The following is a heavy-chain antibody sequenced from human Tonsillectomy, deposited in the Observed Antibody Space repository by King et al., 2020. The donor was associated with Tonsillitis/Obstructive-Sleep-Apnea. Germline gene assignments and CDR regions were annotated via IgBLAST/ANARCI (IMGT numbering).Heavy chain of an antibody. CDR3: ARAPSISTSLAFDI. D-gene: IGHD6-6*01. Sequence: LQLQESGPGLVKPSETLSLTCTVSGGSISSYYWSWIRQPPGKGLEWIGYIYYSGSTNYNPSLKSRVTISVDTSKNQFSLKLSSVTAADTAVYYCARAPSISTSLAFDIWGQGTMGTVSS. CDR1: GGSISSYY. V-gene: IGHV4-59*01. J-gene: IGHJ3*02. CDR2: IYYSGST.